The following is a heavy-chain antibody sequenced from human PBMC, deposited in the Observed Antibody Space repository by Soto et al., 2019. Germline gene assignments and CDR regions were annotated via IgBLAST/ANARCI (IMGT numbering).Heavy chain of an antibody. V-gene: IGHV4-59*01. Sequence: PSETLSLTCTVSGGSISSYYWSWIRQPPEKGLEWIGYIYYSGSTNYNPSLKSRVTISVDTSKNQFSLKLSSVTAADTAVYYCARDRNYYDSSGYSNYYYYGMDVWGQGTTVTVSS. CDR1: GGSISSYY. CDR2: IYYSGST. CDR3: ARDRNYYDSSGYSNYYYYGMDV. D-gene: IGHD3-22*01. J-gene: IGHJ6*02.